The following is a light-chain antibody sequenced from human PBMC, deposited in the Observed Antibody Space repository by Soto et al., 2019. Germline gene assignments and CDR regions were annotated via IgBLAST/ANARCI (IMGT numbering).Light chain of an antibody. Sequence: DVQMTQSPSSLSASVGDRVTITCRASQDINSYLAWYQQKPGNAPKSLIYGASSLQTGVPSRFSGSESGTDFTLTISNLQPEDSATYCCQQYNIYPLTFGGGTKVEIK. CDR1: QDINSY. CDR2: GAS. J-gene: IGKJ4*01. CDR3: QQYNIYPLT. V-gene: IGKV1D-16*01.